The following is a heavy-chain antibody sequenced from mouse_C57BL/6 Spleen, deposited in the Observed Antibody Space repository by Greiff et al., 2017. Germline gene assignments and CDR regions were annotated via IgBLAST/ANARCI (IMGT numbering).Heavy chain of an antibody. CDR3: ARATMVTTGYYFDY. D-gene: IGHD2-2*01. CDR2: IDPSDSET. V-gene: IGHV1-52*01. Sequence: QVQLQQPGAELVRPGSSVKLSCKASGYTFTSYWMHWVQQRPIQGLEWIGNIDPSDSETHYPQKFKDKATLTVDKSSSTAYMQLSSLTSEDSAVYYCARATMVTTGYYFDYWGQGTTLTVSS. CDR1: GYTFTSYW. J-gene: IGHJ2*01.